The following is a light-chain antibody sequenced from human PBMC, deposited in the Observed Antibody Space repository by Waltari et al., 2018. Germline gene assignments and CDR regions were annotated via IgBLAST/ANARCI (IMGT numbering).Light chain of an antibody. CDR2: AAS. V-gene: IGKV1-12*01. CDR1: QGISSW. Sequence: DIQMTPSPSSVSASVGDRVAITCRARQGISSWVAWYQHKPGKAPKLMIHAASGLQSGVPTRFSGRGSGTDFTLTISSLQPEDFATYFCQQANGFPLTFGGGTKVEIK. J-gene: IGKJ4*01. CDR3: QQANGFPLT.